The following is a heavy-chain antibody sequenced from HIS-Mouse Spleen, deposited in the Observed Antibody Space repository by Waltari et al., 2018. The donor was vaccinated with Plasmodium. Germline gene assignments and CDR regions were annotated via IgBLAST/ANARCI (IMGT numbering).Heavy chain of an antibody. CDR2: TNPNSGGT. CDR1: GYTFTGYY. V-gene: IGHV1-2*02. J-gene: IGHJ1*01. CDR3: ARVLGYKAAAGTFVEYFQH. Sequence: QVQLVQSGAEVKKPGASVKVSCKASGYTFTGYYMHWVRQAPGQGLEWKGWTNPNSGGTTYAKKFQGRVTMTRDTSISTAYMELSRLRSDDTAVYYCARVLGYKAAAGTFVEYFQHWGQGTLVTVSS. D-gene: IGHD6-13*01.